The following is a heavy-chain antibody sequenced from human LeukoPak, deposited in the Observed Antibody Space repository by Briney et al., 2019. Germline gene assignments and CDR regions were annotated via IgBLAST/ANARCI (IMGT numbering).Heavy chain of an antibody. CDR3: AKDKSLAVAAHDAYDI. D-gene: IGHD6-19*01. J-gene: IGHJ3*02. Sequence: GGSLRLSCAASGFTFDDYAKHWVRQAPGKGLEWVSGISWNSGSIGYADSVKGRFTISRDNAKNSLYLQMNSLRAEDTALYYCAKDKSLAVAAHDAYDIWGQGTMVTVSS. CDR2: ISWNSGSI. V-gene: IGHV3-9*01. CDR1: GFTFDDYA.